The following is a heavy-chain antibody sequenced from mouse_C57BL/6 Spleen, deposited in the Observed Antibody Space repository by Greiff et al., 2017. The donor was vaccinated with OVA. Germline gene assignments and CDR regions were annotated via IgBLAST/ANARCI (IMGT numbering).Heavy chain of an antibody. CDR2: IYPGDGDT. CDR1: GYAFSSYW. CDR3: AREGIYYGNYPYYFDY. V-gene: IGHV1-80*01. Sequence: QVHVKQSGAELVKPGASVKISCKASGYAFSSYWMNWVKQRPGKGLEWIGQIYPGDGDTNYNGKFKGKATLTADKSSSTAYMQLSSLTSEDSAVYFCAREGIYYGNYPYYFDYWGQGTTLTVSS. J-gene: IGHJ2*01. D-gene: IGHD2-1*01.